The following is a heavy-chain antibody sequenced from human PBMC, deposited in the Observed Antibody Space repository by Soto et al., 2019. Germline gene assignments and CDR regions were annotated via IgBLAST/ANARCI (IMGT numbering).Heavy chain of an antibody. Sequence: QVHLVQSGAEVKKPGASVKVSCKASGLTFTSYAMPGVSQAPGQRHEWLGWITTAKDTTRNSQKFQGRVTITRDTSASIVYMELSRLTSEDTAVYYCARGNSLSDFDYWGQGTLVTVSS. D-gene: IGHD6-6*01. CDR3: ARGNSLSDFDY. J-gene: IGHJ4*02. CDR1: GLTFTSYA. CDR2: ITTAKDTT. V-gene: IGHV1-3*04.